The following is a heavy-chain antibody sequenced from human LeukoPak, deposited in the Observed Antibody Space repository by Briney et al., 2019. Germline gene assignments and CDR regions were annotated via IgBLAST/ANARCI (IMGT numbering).Heavy chain of an antibody. V-gene: IGHV4-4*02. D-gene: IGHD3-9*01. J-gene: IGHJ4*02. CDR3: ARGNYDILTGYYTFDY. Sequence: PSETLSLTCTVSGGSLSSRNWWSWVRQPPGKGLEWIGEMYHSGSINYNPSLKSRVTISVDTSKNQFSLKLSSVTAADTAVYYCARGNYDILTGYYTFDYWGQGTLVTVSS. CDR2: MYHSGSI. CDR1: GGSLSSRNW.